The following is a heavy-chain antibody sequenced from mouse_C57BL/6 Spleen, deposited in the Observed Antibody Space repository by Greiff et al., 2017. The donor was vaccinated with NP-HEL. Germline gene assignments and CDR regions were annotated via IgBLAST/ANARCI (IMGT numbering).Heavy chain of an antibody. D-gene: IGHD2-4*01. J-gene: IGHJ2*01. Sequence: QVQLKQPGAELVMPGASVKLSCKASGYTFTSYWMHWVKQRPGQGLEWIGEIDPSDSYTNYNQKFKGKSTLTVDKSSSTAYMQLSSLTSEDSAVYYCASGLQYYFDYWGQGTTLTVSS. CDR3: ASGLQYYFDY. CDR2: IDPSDSYT. CDR1: GYTFTSYW. V-gene: IGHV1-69*01.